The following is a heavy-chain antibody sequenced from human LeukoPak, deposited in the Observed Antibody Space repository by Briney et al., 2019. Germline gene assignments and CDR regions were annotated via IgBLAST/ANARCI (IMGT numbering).Heavy chain of an antibody. J-gene: IGHJ4*02. CDR2: IRNKANTYAT. CDR1: GFTFSGSA. CDR3: TRPIVATTSDFDY. Sequence: GGSLRLSCAASGFTFSGSAIHWVRQTSGKGLEWVGRIRNKANTYATAYAASVKGRFTISRDDSKNTAYLQMNSLRTEDTAVYYCTRPIVATTSDFDYWGQGTLGTVSS. V-gene: IGHV3-73*01. D-gene: IGHD5-12*01.